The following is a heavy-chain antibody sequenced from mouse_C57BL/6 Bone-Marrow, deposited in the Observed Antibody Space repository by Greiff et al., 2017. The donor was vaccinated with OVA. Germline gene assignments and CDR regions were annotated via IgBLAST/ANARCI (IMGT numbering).Heavy chain of an antibody. D-gene: IGHD2-3*01. CDR1: GYTFTSYW. V-gene: IGHV1-64*01. CDR3: ARGGWLLRYVDV. Sequence: VQLQQSGAELVKPGASVKLSCKASGYTFTSYWMHWVKQRPGQGLEWIGMIHPNSGSTNYNEKFKSKATLTVDKSSSTAYMQLSSLTSEDSAVYYCARGGWLLRYVDVWGTGTTVTVSS. CDR2: IHPNSGST. J-gene: IGHJ1*03.